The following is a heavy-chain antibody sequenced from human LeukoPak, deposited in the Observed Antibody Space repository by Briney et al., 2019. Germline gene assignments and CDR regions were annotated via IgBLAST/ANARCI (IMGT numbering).Heavy chain of an antibody. CDR1: GYTFTGYC. J-gene: IGHJ4*02. CDR3: AREDSSSYGGRF. Sequence: ASVKVYCKASGYTFTGYCMHWVRQAPGQGLEWMGWINPNSGGTNYAQKFQGRVTMTRDTSISTAYMELSRLRSDDTAVYYCAREDSSSYGGRFWGQGTLVTVSS. D-gene: IGHD6-6*01. V-gene: IGHV1-2*02. CDR2: INPNSGGT.